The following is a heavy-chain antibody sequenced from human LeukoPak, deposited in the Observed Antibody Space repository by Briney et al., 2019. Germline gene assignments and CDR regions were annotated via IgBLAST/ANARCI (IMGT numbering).Heavy chain of an antibody. CDR3: ARKRNSSPFDF. D-gene: IGHD6-6*01. V-gene: IGHV1-46*01. J-gene: IGHJ4*02. Sequence: ASVKVSCKASGYTFTSYYMHWVRQAPGQGFEWMGLINPSGGSTSYAQKFQGRVTMTRDTSTSTVYMELSSLASEDTAVYYCARKRNSSPFDFWGQGTLITVSS. CDR2: INPSGGST. CDR1: GYTFTSYY.